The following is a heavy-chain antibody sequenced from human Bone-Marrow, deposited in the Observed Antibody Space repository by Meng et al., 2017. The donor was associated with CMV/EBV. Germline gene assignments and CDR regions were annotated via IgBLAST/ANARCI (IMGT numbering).Heavy chain of an antibody. D-gene: IGHD3-10*01. CDR1: GFSVSSNY. J-gene: IGHJ4*02. Sequence: GGSLRLSCAASGFSVSSNYMSWVRQAPGRGLEWVSSISSSSTYIYSADSVKGRFTISRDNAKNSLYLQMNSLRAEDTAVYYCARDSRRFGELSPLGWGQGTLVTVSS. V-gene: IGHV3-21*01. CDR3: ARDSRRFGELSPLG. CDR2: ISSSSTYI.